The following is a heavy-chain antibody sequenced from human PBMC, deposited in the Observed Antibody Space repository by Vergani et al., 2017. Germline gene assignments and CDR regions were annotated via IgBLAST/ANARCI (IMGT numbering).Heavy chain of an antibody. D-gene: IGHD6-13*01. V-gene: IGHV3-23*01. Sequence: EVQLLESGGGLVQPGGSLRLSCAASGFTFSSYAMSWVRQAPGKGLEWVSGISDSGGSTYYADSVKGRFTLSRDNAKNSLYLQMNSLRAEDTAGYYWAGDITRKAAGPYYYGMDVWGQGTTVTVSS. CDR1: GFTFSSYA. CDR2: ISDSGGST. J-gene: IGHJ6*02. CDR3: AGDITRKAAGPYYYGMDV.